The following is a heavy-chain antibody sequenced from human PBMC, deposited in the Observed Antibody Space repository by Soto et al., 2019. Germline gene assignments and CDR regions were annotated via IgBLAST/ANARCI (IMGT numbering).Heavy chain of an antibody. CDR3: ARGVSSSGWYTPHGMDV. J-gene: IGHJ6*02. CDR2: INHSGST. CDR1: GGSFSGYY. V-gene: IGHV4-34*01. D-gene: IGHD6-19*01. Sequence: SETLSLTCAVYGGSFSGYYWSWIRQPPGKGLEWIGEINHSGSTNYNPSLKSRVTISVDTSKNQFSLKLSSVTAADTAVYYCARGVSSSGWYTPHGMDVWGQGTTVTVS.